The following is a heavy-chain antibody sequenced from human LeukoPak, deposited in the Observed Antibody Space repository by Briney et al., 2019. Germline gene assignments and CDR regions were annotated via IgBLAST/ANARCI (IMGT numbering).Heavy chain of an antibody. D-gene: IGHD6-13*01. J-gene: IGHJ6*02. Sequence: GGSLRLSCAASGFTFSSYAMHWVRQAPGKGLEWVAVISYDGSNKYYADSVKGRFTISRDNSKNTLYLQMNSLRAEDTAVYYCARVSAGTIWSGMDVWGQGTTVTVSS. CDR2: ISYDGSNK. V-gene: IGHV3-30-3*01. CDR3: ARVSAGTIWSGMDV. CDR1: GFTFSSYA.